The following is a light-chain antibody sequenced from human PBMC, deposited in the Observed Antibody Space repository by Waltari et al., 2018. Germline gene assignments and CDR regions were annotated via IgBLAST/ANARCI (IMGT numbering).Light chain of an antibody. Sequence: QSVLPPPPSVSGAPGQRVTISGTGSSSNIGSGYEVHWYQQLPGTAPKLLIYGNSNRPSGVPDRFSGSKSGTSASLAITGLQAEDEADYYCQSYDSSLSGYVVFGGGTKLTVL. CDR1: SSNIGSGYE. V-gene: IGLV1-40*01. CDR2: GNS. CDR3: QSYDSSLSGYVV. J-gene: IGLJ2*01.